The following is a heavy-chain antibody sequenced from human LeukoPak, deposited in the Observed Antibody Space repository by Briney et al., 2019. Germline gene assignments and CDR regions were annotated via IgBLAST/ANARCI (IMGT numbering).Heavy chain of an antibody. CDR2: ISSSNSYT. CDR3: ARDVASEP. CDR1: GFTFSGYS. Sequence: GGSLRLSCAASGFTFSGYSMNWVRQAPGRGLEWVSSISSSNSYTYYADSVRGRFTISRDNAKNSLYLQMNSLRAEDTAVYYCARDVASEPWGQGTLVTVPS. D-gene: IGHD5-12*01. V-gene: IGHV3-21*01. J-gene: IGHJ5*02.